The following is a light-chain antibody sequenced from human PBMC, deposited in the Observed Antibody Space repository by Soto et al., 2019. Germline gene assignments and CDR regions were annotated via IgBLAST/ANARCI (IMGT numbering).Light chain of an antibody. CDR2: SDN. V-gene: IGLV1-44*01. Sequence: QSVLTQPPSASGTPGQRVTISCSGSSSNIGSNTVNWYQHLPGTAPKVLIYSDNQRPSGVPDRFSGSKSGTSASLAISGLQSEDEADYYCAAWDDSLNGYVFGSGTKVTVL. J-gene: IGLJ1*01. CDR1: SSNIGSNT. CDR3: AAWDDSLNGYV.